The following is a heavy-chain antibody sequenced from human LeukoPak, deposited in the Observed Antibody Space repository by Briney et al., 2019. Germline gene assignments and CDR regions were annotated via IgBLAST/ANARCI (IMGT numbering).Heavy chain of an antibody. D-gene: IGHD1-20*01. CDR2: IRYDGSNK. J-gene: IGHJ6*02. V-gene: IGHV3-30*02. CDR1: GFTFSSYG. CDR3: AKDSSKYNWNDAGMDV. Sequence: GGSLRLSYAAPGFTFSSYGMHWVRQAPGKGLEWVAFIRYDGSNKYYADSVKGRFTISRDNSKNTLYLQMNSLRAEDTAVYYCAKDSSKYNWNDAGMDVWGQGTTVTVSS.